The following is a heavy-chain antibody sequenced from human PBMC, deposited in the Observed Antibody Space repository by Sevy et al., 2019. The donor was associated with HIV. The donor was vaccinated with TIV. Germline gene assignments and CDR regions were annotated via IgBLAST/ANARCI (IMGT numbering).Heavy chain of an antibody. CDR3: AKDRSNYIPSAGTFDY. CDR2: FSGSGSSA. V-gene: IGHV3-23*01. J-gene: IGHJ4*02. CDR1: GFTVSSYG. Sequence: GGSLRLSCAASGFTVSSYGMSWVRQAPGKGLKWVSGFSGSGSSAYYADSVKGRFTISRDISKNRLNLQMNSLRVEDTAVSFCAKDRSNYIPSAGTFDYRGQGTLVTVSS. D-gene: IGHD6-13*01.